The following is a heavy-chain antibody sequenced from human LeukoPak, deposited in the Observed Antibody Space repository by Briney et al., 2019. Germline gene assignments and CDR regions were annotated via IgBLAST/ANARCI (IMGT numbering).Heavy chain of an antibody. CDR1: GYTLTELS. J-gene: IGHJ4*02. V-gene: IGHV1-24*01. CDR2: FDPEDSET. Sequence: ASVKVSCKVSGYTLTELSMHWVRQAPGKGLEWMGGFDPEDSETIYAQKFQGRVTMTEDTSTDTAYMELSSLRSEDTAVYYCATGYDYVWGSYRPYFDYWGQGTLVTVSS. CDR3: ATGYDYVWGSYRPYFDY. D-gene: IGHD3-16*02.